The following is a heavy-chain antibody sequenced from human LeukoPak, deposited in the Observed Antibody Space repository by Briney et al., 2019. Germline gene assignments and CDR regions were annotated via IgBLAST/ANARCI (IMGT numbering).Heavy chain of an antibody. Sequence: SVKVSCKASGGTFSSYAISWVRQAPGQGLEWMGGIIPIFGTANYAQKFQGRVTITADESTSTAYMELSSLRSEDKAVYYCARDLGYYGSGSYHPIYYYYGMDVWGQGTTVTVSS. CDR1: GGTFSSYA. D-gene: IGHD3-10*01. V-gene: IGHV1-69*13. J-gene: IGHJ6*02. CDR2: IIPIFGTA. CDR3: ARDLGYYGSGSYHPIYYYYGMDV.